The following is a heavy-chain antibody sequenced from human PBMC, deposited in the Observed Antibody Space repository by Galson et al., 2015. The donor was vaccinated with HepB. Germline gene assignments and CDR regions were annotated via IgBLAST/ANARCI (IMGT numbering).Heavy chain of an antibody. J-gene: IGHJ3*02. CDR1: GFTFSSYK. D-gene: IGHD6-19*01. V-gene: IGHV3-30*04. CDR2: ISYDGNNK. CDR3: ARALAGAIYRSGWYDAFDI. Sequence: SLRLSCAASGFTFSSYKMHWVRQAPGKGLEWVAVISYDGNNKYYADSVKGRFTISRDNSKDTLDLQMNSLRAEDTAVYYCARALAGAIYRSGWYDAFDIWGQGTMVTVSS.